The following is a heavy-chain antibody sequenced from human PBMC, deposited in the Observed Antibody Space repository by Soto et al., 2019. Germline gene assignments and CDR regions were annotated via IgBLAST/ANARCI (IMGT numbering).Heavy chain of an antibody. Sequence: SETLSLTCAVYGGSFSGYYWSWIRQPPGKGLEWIGEINHSGSTNYNPSLKSRVTISVDTSKNQFSLKLSSVTAADTAVYYCARIAGYSSSWYLHYYYGMDVWGQGTTVTVSS. D-gene: IGHD6-13*01. CDR1: GGSFSGYY. CDR3: ARIAGYSSSWYLHYYYGMDV. V-gene: IGHV4-34*01. J-gene: IGHJ6*02. CDR2: INHSGST.